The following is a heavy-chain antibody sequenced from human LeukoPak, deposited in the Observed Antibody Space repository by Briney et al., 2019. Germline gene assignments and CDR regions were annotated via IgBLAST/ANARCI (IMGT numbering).Heavy chain of an antibody. D-gene: IGHD3-16*01. CDR3: AKGDKMLTWRRTYNRFDP. CDR1: GFTFDDYG. J-gene: IGHJ5*02. V-gene: IGHV3-20*04. CDR2: VNWNGYST. Sequence: GGSLRLSCAASGFTFDDYGMGWVRQAPGKGLEWVSGVNWNGYSTGYADSVKGRFTISRDNAKNSLYLQMNSLRAEDTAVYFCAKGDKMLTWRRTYNRFDPWGQGTLVTVSS.